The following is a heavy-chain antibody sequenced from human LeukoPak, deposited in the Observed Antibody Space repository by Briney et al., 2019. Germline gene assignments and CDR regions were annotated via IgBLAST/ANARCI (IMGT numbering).Heavy chain of an antibody. CDR2: IYHSGST. Sequence: SQTLSLTCAVSGVSISSGGYSWSWIRQPPGKGLEWIGYIYHSGSTYYNPSLKSRVTISVDRSKNQFSLKLSSVTAADTAVYYCARSSVNYDFWSGYYTEYYFDYWGQGTLFTVSS. D-gene: IGHD3-3*01. CDR1: GVSISSGGYS. V-gene: IGHV4-30-2*01. J-gene: IGHJ4*02. CDR3: ARSSVNYDFWSGYYTEYYFDY.